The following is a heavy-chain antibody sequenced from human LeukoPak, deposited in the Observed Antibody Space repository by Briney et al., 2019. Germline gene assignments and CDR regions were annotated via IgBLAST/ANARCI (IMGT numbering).Heavy chain of an antibody. CDR2: MNPDSNYT. CDR1: GFTFASST. Sequence: PGGSLRLSCAASGFTFASSTMNWVRQAPGKGLEWVSSMNPDSNYTYYADSVKGRFTISRDNAKNSLYLQMNSLRVDDTAVYYCARGSYGDYGYWGQGTLVTVSS. J-gene: IGHJ4*02. V-gene: IGHV3-21*01. CDR3: ARGSYGDYGY. D-gene: IGHD4-17*01.